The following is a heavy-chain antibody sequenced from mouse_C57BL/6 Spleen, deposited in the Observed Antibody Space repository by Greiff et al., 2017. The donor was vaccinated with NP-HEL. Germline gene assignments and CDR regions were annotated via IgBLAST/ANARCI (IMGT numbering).Heavy chain of an antibody. CDR2: IFPGSGST. CDR1: GYTFTDYY. D-gene: IGHD1-1*01. Sequence: QVQLKESGPELVKPGASVKISCKASGYTFTDYYINWVKQRPGQGLEWIGWIFPGSGSTYYNEKFKGKATLTVDKSSSTAYMLLSSLTSEDSAVYFCARRGYYGSSYYFDYWGQGTTLTVSS. CDR3: ARRGYYGSSYYFDY. J-gene: IGHJ2*01. V-gene: IGHV1-75*01.